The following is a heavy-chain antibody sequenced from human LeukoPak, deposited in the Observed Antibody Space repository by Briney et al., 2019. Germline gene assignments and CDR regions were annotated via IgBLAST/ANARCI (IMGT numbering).Heavy chain of an antibody. V-gene: IGHV1-2*02. CDR1: GYTFTGYY. J-gene: IGHJ4*02. CDR3: ARSNYSSSSARLWSSNWHYFDY. Sequence: ASVKVSCKASGYTFTGYYMHWVRQPPGQGLEWMGWINPNRGGTNYAQQFQRRVTMTRDTSISTALMELSMLRSDDTAVYYCARSNYSSSSARLWSSNWHYFDYWGQGTLVTVSS. CDR2: INPNRGGT. D-gene: IGHD6-6*01.